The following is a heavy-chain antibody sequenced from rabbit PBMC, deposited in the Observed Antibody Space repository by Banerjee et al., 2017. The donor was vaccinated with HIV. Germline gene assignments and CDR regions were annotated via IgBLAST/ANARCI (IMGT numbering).Heavy chain of an antibody. CDR1: GFDFSSYG. CDR2: ITYDGSA. CDR3: VRQGRVSGSTYYTGFNL. D-gene: IGHD8-1*01. Sequence: EQLVESGGGLVQPGGSLKLSCKASGFDFSSYGVSWVRQAPGKGLEWIGYITYDGSALYASWAKGRFTISRTSTTVDLKMTSLTAADTATYFCVRQGRVSGSTYYTGFNLWGPGTLVTVS. V-gene: IGHV1S21*01. J-gene: IGHJ4*01.